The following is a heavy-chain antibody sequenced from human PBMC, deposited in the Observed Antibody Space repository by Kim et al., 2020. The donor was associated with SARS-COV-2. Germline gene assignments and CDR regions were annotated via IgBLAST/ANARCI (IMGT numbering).Heavy chain of an antibody. D-gene: IGHD2-2*01. CDR2: IRGNGGSP. J-gene: IGHJ6*03. CDR3: AKDQGGCTTTSCSAFYIDF. Sequence: GGSLRLSRVGAGVSFDNYAVTWVRQAPGKGLEWVSTIRGNGGSPYYADSVRGRFTISRDDSKNAVYLQLNRLRVDDTAVYYCAKDQGGCTTTSCSAFYIDFRGKETTVTVS. CDR1: GVSFDNYA. V-gene: IGHV3-23*01.